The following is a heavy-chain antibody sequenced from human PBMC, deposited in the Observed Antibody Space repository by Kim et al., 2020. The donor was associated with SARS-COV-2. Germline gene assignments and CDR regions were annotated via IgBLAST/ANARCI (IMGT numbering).Heavy chain of an antibody. Sequence: SVKVSCKASGGTFSSYAISWVRQAPGQGLEWMGGIIPIFGTANYAQKFQGRVTITADESTSTAYMELSSLRSEDTAVYYCAVGYSYGDYYYYGMDVRGQGTTVTVSS. CDR2: IIPIFGTA. CDR1: GGTFSSYA. J-gene: IGHJ6*02. CDR3: AVGYSYGDYYYYGMDV. V-gene: IGHV1-69*13. D-gene: IGHD5-18*01.